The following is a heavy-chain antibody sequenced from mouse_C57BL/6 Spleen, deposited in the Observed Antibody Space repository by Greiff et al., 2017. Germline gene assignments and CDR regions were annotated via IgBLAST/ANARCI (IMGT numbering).Heavy chain of an antibody. CDR2: IDPETGGT. CDR3: TFDGSYAMDY. CDR1: GYTFTDYE. Sequence: QVQLKESGAELVRPGASVTLSCKASGYTFTDYEMHWVKQTPVHGLEWIGAIDPETGGTAYNQKFKGKAILTADKSSSTAYMELRSLTSEDSAVYYCTFDGSYAMDYWGQGTSVTVSS. V-gene: IGHV1-15*01. J-gene: IGHJ4*01. D-gene: IGHD1-1*01.